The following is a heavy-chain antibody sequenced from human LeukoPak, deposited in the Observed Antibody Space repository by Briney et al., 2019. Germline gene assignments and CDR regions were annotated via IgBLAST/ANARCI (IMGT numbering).Heavy chain of an antibody. CDR1: GGSISSYY. CDR3: ARDPQSSIVVVNPDAFDI. Sequence: SETLSLTCTVSGGSISSYYWSWIRQPPGKGLEWIGYIYYSGSTNYNPSLKSRVTISVDTSKNQFSLKLSSVTAADTAVYYCARDPQSSIVVVNPDAFDIWGQGTMVTVSS. CDR2: IYYSGST. J-gene: IGHJ3*02. D-gene: IGHD3-22*01. V-gene: IGHV4-59*01.